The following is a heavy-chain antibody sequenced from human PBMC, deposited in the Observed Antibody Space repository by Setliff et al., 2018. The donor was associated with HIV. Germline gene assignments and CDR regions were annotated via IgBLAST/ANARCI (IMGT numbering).Heavy chain of an antibody. CDR3: AKDHGVGATTCGS. Sequence: ASVKVSCKASGYTFTTYAMHWVRQAPGQRLEWMGWIDAGNGNTKYSQKFQGRVTITRDPSTDTAYLEMNSLRFDDTAIYYCAKDHGVGATTCGSWGQGTLVTVSS. D-gene: IGHD1-26*01. CDR1: GYTFTTYA. J-gene: IGHJ5*02. V-gene: IGHV1-3*01. CDR2: IDAGNGNT.